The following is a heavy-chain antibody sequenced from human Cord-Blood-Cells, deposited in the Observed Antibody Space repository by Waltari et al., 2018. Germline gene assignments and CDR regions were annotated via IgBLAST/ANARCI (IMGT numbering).Heavy chain of an antibody. J-gene: IGHJ3*02. V-gene: IGHV1-8*01. CDR2: MNTNSGNT. CDR3: ARDWGYTINAFDI. CDR1: GYNFTSYD. Sequence: QVQLVQSGAEVKKPGASVKVSCKASGYNFTSYDINWVRQATGQGLEWMGWMNTNSGNTGYAEKSQCRVTMTRNTSIRTAYMELSSRRSEDTAVYYCARDWGYTINAFDIWGQGTMVTVSS. D-gene: IGHD7-27*01.